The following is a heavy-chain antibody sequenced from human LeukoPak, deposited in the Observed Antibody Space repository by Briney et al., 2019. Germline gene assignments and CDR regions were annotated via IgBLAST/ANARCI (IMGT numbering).Heavy chain of an antibody. V-gene: IGHV3-53*04. D-gene: IGHD3-9*01. CDR3: ARRARSDWFYDS. Sequence: GGSLRLSCAASRFTVSNNDMNWVRQAPGKGLEWVSRLYSGGRTDYADSVKGRFTISRHTSKNILYLQMHSLRHEDTALYYCARRARSDWFYDSWGQGTLVTVSS. J-gene: IGHJ4*02. CDR2: LYSGGRT. CDR1: RFTVSNND.